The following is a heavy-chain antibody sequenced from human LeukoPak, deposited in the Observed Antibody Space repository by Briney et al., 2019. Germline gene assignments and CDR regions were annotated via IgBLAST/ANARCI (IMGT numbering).Heavy chain of an antibody. CDR2: IWYDGSNK. CDR1: GFTFSSYG. D-gene: IGHD2-15*01. J-gene: IGHJ5*02. Sequence: GGSLRLSCAASGFTFSSYGMHWVRQAPGKGLEWVAVIWYDGSNKYYADSVKGRFTISRDNAKNSLYLQMNSLRAEDTAVYYCARDPIYCSGGSCQNNWFDPWGQGTLVTVSS. CDR3: ARDPIYCSGGSCQNNWFDP. V-gene: IGHV3-33*01.